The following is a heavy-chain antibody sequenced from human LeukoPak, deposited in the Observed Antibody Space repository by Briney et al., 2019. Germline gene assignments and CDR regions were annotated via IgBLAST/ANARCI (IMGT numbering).Heavy chain of an antibody. Sequence: GGSLRLSCADSGFTFSSYSMNWVRQAPGKGLEWVSFITSSSGTIYYADSVKGRFTISRDNAKSSLYLQMNSLRAEDTAVYYCARVPSSGSYWWFDPWGQGTLVTVSS. J-gene: IGHJ5*02. D-gene: IGHD1-26*01. V-gene: IGHV3-48*04. CDR3: ARVPSSGSYWWFDP. CDR1: GFTFSSYS. CDR2: ITSSSGTI.